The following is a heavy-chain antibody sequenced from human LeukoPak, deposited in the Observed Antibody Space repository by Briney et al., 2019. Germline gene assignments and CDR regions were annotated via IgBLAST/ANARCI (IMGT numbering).Heavy chain of an antibody. V-gene: IGHV3-7*01. CDR2: VNQDGSGK. J-gene: IGHJ4*02. CDR1: GFTFSSYW. CDR3: VRHVMRDGY. Sequence: GGSLRLSCAASGFTFSSYWMNWVRQAPGKGLEWVANVNQDGSGKYYLDSVKGRFTISRDNAKNSVYLQMNSLRAEDTAVYYCVRHVMRDGYWGQGTLVTVSS. D-gene: IGHD2-21*01.